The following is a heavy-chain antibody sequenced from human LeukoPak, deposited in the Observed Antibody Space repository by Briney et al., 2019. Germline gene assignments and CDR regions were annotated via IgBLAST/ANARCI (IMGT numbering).Heavy chain of an antibody. CDR3: ARDRPYCSSTSCPLYYYYMDV. Sequence: GASVKVSCKASGYTFTGYYMHRVRQAPGQGLEWMGWINPNSGGTNYAQKFQGRVTMTRDTSISTAYMELSRLRSDDTAVYYCARDRPYCSSTSCPLYYYYMDVWGKGTTVTVSS. V-gene: IGHV1-2*02. D-gene: IGHD2-2*01. CDR1: GYTFTGYY. J-gene: IGHJ6*03. CDR2: INPNSGGT.